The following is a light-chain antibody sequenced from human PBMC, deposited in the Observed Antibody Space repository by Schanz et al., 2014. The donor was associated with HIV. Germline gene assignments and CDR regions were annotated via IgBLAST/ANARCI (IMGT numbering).Light chain of an antibody. V-gene: IGLV2-8*01. J-gene: IGLJ3*02. CDR2: EVT. CDR1: NSDVGGHNY. Sequence: QSALTQPPSASGSPGQSVTISCTGTNSDVGGHNYVSWFQQHPGKAPRLIIYEVTKRPSGVSNRFSGSKSGNTASLTISGLQAEDEADYYCSSYVGKAMVFGGGTKLTVL. CDR3: SSYVGKAMV.